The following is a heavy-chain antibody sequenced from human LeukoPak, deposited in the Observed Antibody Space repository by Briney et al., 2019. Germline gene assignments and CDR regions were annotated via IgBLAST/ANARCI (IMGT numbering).Heavy chain of an antibody. D-gene: IGHD1-7*01. CDR1: GFTFSSYA. CDR2: ISYDGSNK. J-gene: IGHJ6*03. Sequence: GGALRLSCAASGFTFSSYAMHWVRQAPGKGLEWVAVISYDGSNKYYADSVKGRFTISRDNPKNTLYLQMNSLRAEDTAVYYCARANWNYPQGYYYMDVWGKGTTVTVSS. CDR3: ARANWNYPQGYYYMDV. V-gene: IGHV3-30-3*01.